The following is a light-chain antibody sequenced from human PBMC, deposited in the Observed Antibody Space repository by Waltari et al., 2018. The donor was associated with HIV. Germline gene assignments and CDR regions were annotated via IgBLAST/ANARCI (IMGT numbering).Light chain of an antibody. CDR3: MQARQTLFT. CDR1: QSLLHSNGYNY. Sequence: DIVMTQSPLSLSVTPGQPAPISCRSSQSLLHSNGYNYLDWYLQKPGQSPQLLIYLGSNRASGVPDRFSGSGSGTDFTLKISRVEAEDVGVYYCMQARQTLFTFGPGTKVDIK. V-gene: IGKV2-28*01. J-gene: IGKJ3*01. CDR2: LGS.